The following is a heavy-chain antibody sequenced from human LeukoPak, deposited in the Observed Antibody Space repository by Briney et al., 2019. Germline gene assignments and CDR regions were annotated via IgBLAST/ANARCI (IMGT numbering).Heavy chain of an antibody. CDR3: ARGAMTTTSTFDY. Sequence: PSETLSLTCTVSGGSISSYYWSWIRQPPGKGLEWIGYIYYSGSTNYNPSLKSRVTLSVDTSKNQFSLKLSSVTAADMAVYYCARGAMTTTSTFDYWGQGTLVTVSS. CDR2: IYYSGST. CDR1: GGSISSYY. J-gene: IGHJ4*02. D-gene: IGHD5-24*01. V-gene: IGHV4-59*13.